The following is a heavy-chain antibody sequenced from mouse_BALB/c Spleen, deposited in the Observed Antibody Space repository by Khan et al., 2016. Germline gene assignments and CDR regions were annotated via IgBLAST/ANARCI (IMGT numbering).Heavy chain of an antibody. CDR3: ARGGNYAWYFDV. D-gene: IGHD2-1*01. J-gene: IGHJ1*01. CDR1: GFNIKDTY. V-gene: IGHV14-3*02. Sequence: VQLQQSGAELVKPGASVKLSCTASGFNIKDTYMHWVKQRPEQGLEWIGRIDPANGNTKYDPKFQGKAPITAATSSNTAYLQLSSLTSEDTAGYYCARGGNYAWYFDVWGAGTTVTVSS. CDR2: IDPANGNT.